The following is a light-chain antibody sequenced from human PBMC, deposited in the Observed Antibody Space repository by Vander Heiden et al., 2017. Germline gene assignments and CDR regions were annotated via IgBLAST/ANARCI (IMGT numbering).Light chain of an antibody. CDR3: MQDLQSRT. Sequence: DIVMTQSPLSLSVTPGEPASISCRSSQSLLHRSGYYYLDWYLQKPGQPPQLLIYMGSDRACGVPDRFSGSGAGTDFTLKISKVEAEDAGVYYCMQDLQSRTFGQGTKVEIK. V-gene: IGKV2-28*01. J-gene: IGKJ1*01. CDR2: MGS. CDR1: QSLLHRSGYYY.